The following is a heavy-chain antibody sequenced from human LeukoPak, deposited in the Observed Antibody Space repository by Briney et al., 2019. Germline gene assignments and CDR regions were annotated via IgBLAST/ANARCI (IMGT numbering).Heavy chain of an antibody. D-gene: IGHD3-16*02. J-gene: IGHJ4*02. V-gene: IGHV3-23*01. CDR3: ASYDYVWGSYRTPFDY. CDR1: GFTFSSYA. CDR2: ISGSGGST. Sequence: PGGSLRLSCAASGFTFSSYATSWVRQAPGKGLEWVSAISGSGGSTYYADSVKGRFTISRDNSKNTLYLQMNSLRAEDTAVYYCASYDYVWGSYRTPFDYWGQGTLVTVSS.